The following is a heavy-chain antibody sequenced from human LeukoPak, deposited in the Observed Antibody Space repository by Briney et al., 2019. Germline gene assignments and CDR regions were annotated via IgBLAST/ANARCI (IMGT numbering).Heavy chain of an antibody. CDR2: IYYSGST. Sequence: PSETLSLTCTVSGGSISSSNYYWGWIRQPPGKGLEWVGSIYYSGSTYYNPSLKSRVTISVDASKNQFSLKLGSVTAADTAVYYCASPVGEIFRPEGLGIWGQGTMVTVSS. CDR3: ASPVGEIFRPEGLGI. V-gene: IGHV4-39*01. J-gene: IGHJ3*02. D-gene: IGHD3/OR15-3a*01. CDR1: GGSISSSNYY.